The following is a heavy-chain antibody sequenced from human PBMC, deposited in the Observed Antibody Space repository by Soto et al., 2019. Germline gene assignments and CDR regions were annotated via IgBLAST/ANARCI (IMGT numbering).Heavy chain of an antibody. CDR3: ARLGFPGAIYFDS. Sequence: GESLKISCKGSGYNFTTFWIGWVRQMPGKGLEWMGIIYPGDSETKYSPDFEGQVTISADRSTNTAYLQWRSLRASDTAMYYCARLGFPGAIYFDSWGLGTPVTVSS. CDR1: GYNFTTFW. V-gene: IGHV5-51*01. CDR2: IYPGDSET. J-gene: IGHJ4*02.